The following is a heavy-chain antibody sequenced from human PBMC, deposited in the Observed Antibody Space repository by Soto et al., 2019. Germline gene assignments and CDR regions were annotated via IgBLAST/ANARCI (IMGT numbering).Heavy chain of an antibody. CDR1: GGSISGGVHS. V-gene: IGHV4-30-4*01. D-gene: IGHD2-8*01. CDR2: IFDSGST. J-gene: IGHJ2*01. Sequence: QVQLQESGPGLVKPSETLSLTCTVSGGSISGGVHSWSWIRQPPGKGLEWIGHIFDSGSTYYNPSLKSRLTISVDTSKNQSSLRLSSVTAADTAVYYCARENMPLTNDWYFDLWGRGTLVTVSS. CDR3: ARENMPLTNDWYFDL.